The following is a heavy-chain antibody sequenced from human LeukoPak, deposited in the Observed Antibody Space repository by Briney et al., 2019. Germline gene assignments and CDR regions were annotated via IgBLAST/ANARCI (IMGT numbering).Heavy chain of an antibody. CDR1: GYSISSGYY. V-gene: IGHV4-38-2*01. J-gene: IGHJ4*02. CDR2: IYHGGST. Sequence: PSETLSLTCAVSGYSISSGYYWGWIRQPPGEGLEWIGSIYHGGSTYYNPSLKSRVTMSVDTSKNQFSLKLSSVIAADTAVYYCARAYCTTTSCYGRYFDYWGQGTLVTVSS. CDR3: ARAYCTTTSCYGRYFDY. D-gene: IGHD2-2*01.